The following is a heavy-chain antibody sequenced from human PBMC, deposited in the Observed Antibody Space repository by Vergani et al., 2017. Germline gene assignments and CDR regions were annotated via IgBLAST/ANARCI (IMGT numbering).Heavy chain of an antibody. V-gene: IGHV3-13*01. J-gene: IGHJ4*02. Sequence: EVQLLESGGGLVQPGGSLRLSCAASGFTFSSYDMHWVRQATGKGLEWVSAIGTAGDTYYPGSVKGRFTISRENAKNSLYLQMNSLRAGDTAVYYCARVNKGSVVVAASTFDYWGQGTLVTVSS. D-gene: IGHD2-15*01. CDR2: IGTAGDT. CDR3: ARVNKGSVVVAASTFDY. CDR1: GFTFSSYD.